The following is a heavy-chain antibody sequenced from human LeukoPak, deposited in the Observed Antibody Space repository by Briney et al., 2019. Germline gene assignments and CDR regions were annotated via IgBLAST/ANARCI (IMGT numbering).Heavy chain of an antibody. CDR2: TYYRSKWYN. CDR3: PRTGLDAFDI. V-gene: IGHV6-1*01. CDR1: GDSVSSNSAA. J-gene: IGHJ3*02. Sequence: SQTLSLSCAISGDSVSSNSAAWDWIRQSPSRGLEWLGRTYYRSKWYNDYAVSVKSRITINPNTSKNQFSLQLNSVTPEDTAMYYCPRTGLDAFDIWGQETMVTVSS.